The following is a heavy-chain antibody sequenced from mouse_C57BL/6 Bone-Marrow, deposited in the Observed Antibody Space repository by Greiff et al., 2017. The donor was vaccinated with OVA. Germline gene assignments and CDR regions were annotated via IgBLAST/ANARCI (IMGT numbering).Heavy chain of an antibody. CDR2: IYPGSGST. D-gene: IGHD2-4*01. Sequence: QVQLQQPGAELVKPGASVKMSCKASGYTFTSYWITWVKQRPGQGLEWIGDIYPGSGSTNYTEKFKSKATLTVDTSSSTAYMQLSSLTSEDSAVYYCARSDPYDSRGFAYWGQGTLVTVSA. CDR1: GYTFTSYW. CDR3: ARSDPYDSRGFAY. J-gene: IGHJ3*01. V-gene: IGHV1-55*01.